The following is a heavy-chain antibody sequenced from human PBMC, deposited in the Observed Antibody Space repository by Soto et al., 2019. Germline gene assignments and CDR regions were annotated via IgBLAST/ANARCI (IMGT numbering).Heavy chain of an antibody. D-gene: IGHD5-12*01. CDR2: ISSSSSYI. CDR1: GGSISSYY. J-gene: IGHJ4*02. Sequence: LTCTVSGGSISSYYWSWIRQSPGKGLEWVSSISSSSSYIYYADTVKGRFTISRDNAKNSLYLQMNSLRAEDTAVYYCAREPEYSGYDCLDYWGQGTLVTVSS. CDR3: AREPEYSGYDCLDY. V-gene: IGHV3-21*01.